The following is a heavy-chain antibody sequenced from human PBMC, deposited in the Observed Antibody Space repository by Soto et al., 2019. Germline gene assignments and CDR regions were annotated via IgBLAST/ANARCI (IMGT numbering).Heavy chain of an antibody. Sequence: ASVKVSCKTSGYTFNTHGINWVRQAPGQGLELMGWISAYDGKTTYAEKFQGRVPLTTDTSTSTAYMELRSLRSDDTAIYYCARDPHEFWTSYWFDPWGQGTPVTVSS. CDR2: ISAYDGKT. CDR1: GYTFNTHG. V-gene: IGHV1-18*01. CDR3: ARDPHEFWTSYWFDP. J-gene: IGHJ5*02. D-gene: IGHD3-3*01.